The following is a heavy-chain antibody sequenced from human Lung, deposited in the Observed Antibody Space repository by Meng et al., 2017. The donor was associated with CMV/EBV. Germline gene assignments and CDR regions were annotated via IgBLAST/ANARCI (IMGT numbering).Heavy chain of an antibody. D-gene: IGHD1-26*01. CDR3: VRGVAESLGWEMGY. Sequence: EVQLVESGGGLVQPGGALRLSCAVSGFTLRRYWMHWVRQAPGKGLEWVSRIDSDGRDITYADSVRGRFTISRDDAMNTLYLQMNSLRVEDTAVYYCVRGVAESLGWEMGYWGQGPLVTVSS. CDR1: GFTLRRYW. CDR2: IDSDGRDI. J-gene: IGHJ4*02. V-gene: IGHV3-74*03.